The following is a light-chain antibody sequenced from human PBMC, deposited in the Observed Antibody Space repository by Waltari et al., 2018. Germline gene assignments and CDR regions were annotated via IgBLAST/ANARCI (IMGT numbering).Light chain of an antibody. V-gene: IGLV1-47*01. CDR3: AAWDDSLSGRGV. J-gene: IGLJ3*02. Sequence: QSVLTQPPSASGTPGQRVTISCSGSSSNIGSNYVYWYQQLPGPAPKRLIYRNNQRPSGVPARFSGSKSGTSASLAISGLRSEDEADYYCAAWDDSLSGRGVFGGGTKLTVL. CDR1: SSNIGSNY. CDR2: RNN.